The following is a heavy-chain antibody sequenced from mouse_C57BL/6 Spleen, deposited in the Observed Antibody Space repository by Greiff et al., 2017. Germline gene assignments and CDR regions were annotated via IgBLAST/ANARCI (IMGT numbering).Heavy chain of an antibody. D-gene: IGHD2-4*01. CDR3: ARAYDYDCYDY. CDR1: GFTFSSYA. V-gene: IGHV5-4*03. CDR2: ISDGGSYT. J-gene: IGHJ2*01. Sequence: EVMLVESGGGLVKPGGSLKLSCAASGFTFSSYAMSWVRQTPEKRLEWVATISDGGSYTYYPNNVKGRFTISRDNAKNNLYLQMSHLKSEDSAMYYGARAYDYDCYDYWGQGATLTVSS.